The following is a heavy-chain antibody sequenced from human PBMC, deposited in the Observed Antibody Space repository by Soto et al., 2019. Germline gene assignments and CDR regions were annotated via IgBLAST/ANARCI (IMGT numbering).Heavy chain of an antibody. CDR1: GYTFTNYA. D-gene: IGHD2-21*01. CDR2: INTANGNT. CDR3: ARDPIYCDAKCYTYNWFDP. Sequence: ASVKVSCKASGYTFTNYAVHWVRQAPGQRLEWMGWINTANGNTYYSQKFQGRVTITRDTFASIAYLELSSLRSEDTAVYYCARDPIYCDAKCYTYNWFDPWDQGSLVTVSP. J-gene: IGHJ5*02. V-gene: IGHV1-3*04.